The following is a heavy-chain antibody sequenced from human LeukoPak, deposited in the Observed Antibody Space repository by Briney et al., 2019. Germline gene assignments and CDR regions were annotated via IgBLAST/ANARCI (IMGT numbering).Heavy chain of an antibody. CDR3: ARDAVYCSGGSCYREDAFDI. Sequence: GGSLRLSCTVSGFPVSSNSMSWVRQAPGKGLEWVSFIYSAGSTHYSDSVKGRFTISIDNSKNTMYLQMNSLRAEDTAVYYCARDAVYCSGGSCYREDAFDIWGQGTMVTVSS. J-gene: IGHJ3*02. CDR2: IYSAGST. CDR1: GFPVSSNS. V-gene: IGHV3-53*01. D-gene: IGHD2-15*01.